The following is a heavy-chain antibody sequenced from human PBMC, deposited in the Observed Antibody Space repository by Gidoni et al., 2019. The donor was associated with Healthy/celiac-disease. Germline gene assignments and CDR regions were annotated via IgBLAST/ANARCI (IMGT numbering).Heavy chain of an antibody. J-gene: IGHJ4*02. CDR2: IYYSGST. Sequence: QLQLQESGPGLVKPSETLSLTCTVPGGSISSSSYYWGWIRQPPGKGLEWIGSIYYSGSTYYNPSLKSRVTISVDTSKNQFSLKLSSVTAADTAVYYCASGKHIVVVTASMGWGQGTLVTVSS. CDR1: GGSISSSSYY. V-gene: IGHV4-39*01. D-gene: IGHD2-21*02. CDR3: ASGKHIVVVTASMG.